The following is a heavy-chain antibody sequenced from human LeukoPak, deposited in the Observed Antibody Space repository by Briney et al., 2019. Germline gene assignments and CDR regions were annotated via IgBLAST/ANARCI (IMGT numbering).Heavy chain of an antibody. CDR1: GFTFSNYW. CDR2: IKTDGSEK. J-gene: IGHJ1*01. V-gene: IGHV3-7*01. Sequence: GGSLRLSCAASGFTFSNYWMGWVRQAPGKGLQWVANIKTDGSEKHYVDSVKGRFTISRDNAKNSLYLQMNSLRAEDTAVYYCATYSSLNRREFQFWGQGTLLTVSS. CDR3: ATYSSLNRREFQF. D-gene: IGHD3-22*01.